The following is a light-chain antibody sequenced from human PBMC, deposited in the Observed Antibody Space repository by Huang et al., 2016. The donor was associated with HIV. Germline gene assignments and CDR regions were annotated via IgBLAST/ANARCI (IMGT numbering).Light chain of an antibody. Sequence: ERVMTQSPAPLSVAPGERVTLSCRASHSVSSNVAWYQQKPGQAPRLLIHGASTRATGIPARFSGSGSGTEFTLAISSLQSEDSGVYFCQQYDNWPLTFGQGTRLEMK. CDR2: GAS. CDR1: HSVSSN. CDR3: QQYDNWPLT. V-gene: IGKV3-15*01. J-gene: IGKJ5*01.